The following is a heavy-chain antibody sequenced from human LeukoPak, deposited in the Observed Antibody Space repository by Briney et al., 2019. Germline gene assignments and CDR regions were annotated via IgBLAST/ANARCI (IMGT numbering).Heavy chain of an antibody. CDR2: INHSGST. D-gene: IGHD2/OR15-2a*01. Sequence: SETLSLTGAVYGGSSSGYYWGWFRQPPGKGLEWIGEINHSGSTNYNPYLKSRVTISVDPSKTQFSLKLSSVTAADTAVYYCAGHHPRNTVDFWGQGTLVTVSS. V-gene: IGHV4-34*01. CDR1: GGSSSGYY. J-gene: IGHJ4*02. CDR3: AGHHPRNTVDF.